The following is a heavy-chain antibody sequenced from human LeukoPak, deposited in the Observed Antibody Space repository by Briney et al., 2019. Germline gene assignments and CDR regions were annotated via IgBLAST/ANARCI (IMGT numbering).Heavy chain of an antibody. D-gene: IGHD3-9*01. Sequence: SVKVSCKASGGTFSSYAISWVRQAPGQGLEWMGRIIPILGIANYAQKFQGRVTITADKSTSTAYMELSSLRSEDTAVYYCARDKRDYDILTGYPYYFDYWGQGTLVTVSS. J-gene: IGHJ4*02. CDR1: GGTFSSYA. CDR2: IIPILGIA. V-gene: IGHV1-69*04. CDR3: ARDKRDYDILTGYPYYFDY.